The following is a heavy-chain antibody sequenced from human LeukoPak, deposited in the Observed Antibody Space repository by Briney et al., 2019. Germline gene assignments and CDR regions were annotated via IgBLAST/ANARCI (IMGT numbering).Heavy chain of an antibody. J-gene: IGHJ6*03. D-gene: IGHD5-18*01. Sequence: ASVKVSCKASGYTFTSYDINWVRQATGQGLEWMGWMNPNSGNTGYAQKFQGRVTMTRNTSISTAYMELSSLRSEDTAVYYCASWGRPYVDTAMGHQAYYHYYYMDVWGKGTTVTVSS. CDR1: GYTFTSYD. CDR3: ASWGRPYVDTAMGHQAYYHYYYMDV. CDR2: MNPNSGNT. V-gene: IGHV1-8*01.